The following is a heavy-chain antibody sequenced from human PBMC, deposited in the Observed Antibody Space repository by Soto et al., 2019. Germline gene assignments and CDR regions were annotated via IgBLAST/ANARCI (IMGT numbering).Heavy chain of an antibody. D-gene: IGHD3-10*01. CDR3: ARASRVYYYGSGSYSGWFDP. Sequence: PSGTLSLTCTVSGGSISSDFWSWIRQPPGKGLEWIGYIYYSGSTNYNPSLKSRVTISVDTSKNQFSLKLSSVTAADTAVYYCARASRVYYYGSGSYSGWFDPWGQGTLVTVSS. CDR2: IYYSGST. J-gene: IGHJ5*02. V-gene: IGHV4-59*01. CDR1: GGSISSDF.